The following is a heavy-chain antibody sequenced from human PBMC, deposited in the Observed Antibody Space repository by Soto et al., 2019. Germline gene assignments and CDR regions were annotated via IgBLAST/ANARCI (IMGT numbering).Heavy chain of an antibody. CDR1: GFTFSSYS. CDR2: ISSSSSYI. V-gene: IGHV3-21*01. Sequence: GGSLRLSCAASGFTFSSYSMNWVRQAPGKGLEWVSSISSSSSYIYYADSVKGRFTISRDNAKNSLYLQMKSLRAEDTAVYYCARDRKSWLRDVFDIWGQGTMVTVSS. CDR3: ARDRKSWLRDVFDI. J-gene: IGHJ3*02. D-gene: IGHD5-12*01.